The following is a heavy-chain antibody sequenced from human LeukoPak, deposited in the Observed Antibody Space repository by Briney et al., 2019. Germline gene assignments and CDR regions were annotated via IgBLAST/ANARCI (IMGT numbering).Heavy chain of an antibody. CDR1: GFTFDDYG. V-gene: IGHV3-20*04. CDR2: INWNGGST. D-gene: IGHD6-13*01. J-gene: IGHJ4*02. CDR3: ARVASSSWYARSPGSGPDY. Sequence: PGGSLRLSCAASGFTFDDYGMSWVRQAPGKGLEWVSGINWNGGSTGYADSVKGRFTISRDNAKNSLYLQMNSLRAEDTALYYCARVASSSWYARSPGSGPDYWGQGTLVTVSS.